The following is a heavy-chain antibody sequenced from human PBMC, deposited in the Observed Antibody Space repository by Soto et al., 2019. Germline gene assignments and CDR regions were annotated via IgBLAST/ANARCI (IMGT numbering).Heavy chain of an antibody. CDR3: AGDWQFIQH. CDR1: GITFSNNW. Sequence: EVHLVESGGGLVQPGGSLRLSCAASGITFSNNWMHWVRQAPGKGLMWVSRIKGDGSRTDYADSVKGRFTISRDNPKNTFYLQMNSLRAEDTAIYYCAGDWQFIQHWGQGTLVIVSS. J-gene: IGHJ1*01. CDR2: IKGDGSRT. V-gene: IGHV3-74*01.